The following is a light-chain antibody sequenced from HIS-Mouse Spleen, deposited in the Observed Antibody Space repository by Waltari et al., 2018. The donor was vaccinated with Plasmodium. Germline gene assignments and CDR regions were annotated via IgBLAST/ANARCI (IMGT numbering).Light chain of an antibody. CDR1: KLGDKY. CDR2: EDS. J-gene: IGLJ3*02. Sequence: SYELTQPPSVSVSPGQTTSITCSGDKLGDKYACWYQQNPVQSPGTVIYEDSKRPSGIPERFSGSNSGNTATLTISGTQAMDEADYYCQAWDSSTAVFGGGTKLTVL. V-gene: IGLV3-1*01. CDR3: QAWDSSTAV.